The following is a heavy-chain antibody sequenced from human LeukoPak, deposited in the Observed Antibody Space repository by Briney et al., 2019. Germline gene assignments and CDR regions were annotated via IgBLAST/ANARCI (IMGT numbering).Heavy chain of an antibody. CDR3: ARSTVFAIFGVVIISAFDI. J-gene: IGHJ3*02. V-gene: IGHV4-34*01. D-gene: IGHD3-3*01. Sequence: SETLSLTCAVYGGSFSGYYWSWIRQPPGKGLEWIGEINHSGSTNYNPSLKSRVTISVDTSKNQFSLKLSSVTAADTAVYYCARSTVFAIFGVVIISAFDIWGQGTMVTVSS. CDR2: INHSGST. CDR1: GGSFSGYY.